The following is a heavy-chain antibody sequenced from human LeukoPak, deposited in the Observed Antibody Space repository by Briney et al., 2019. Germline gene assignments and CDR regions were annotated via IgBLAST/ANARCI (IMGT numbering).Heavy chain of an antibody. V-gene: IGHV3-33*01. CDR1: GFIFSHYG. CDR3: ARDAQRGFDYSNSLEY. J-gene: IGHJ4*01. D-gene: IGHD4-11*01. CDR2: IWSDGSNR. Sequence: QPGGSLSLSCAASGFIFSHYGMHWVRQAPGKGLEWVAVIWSDGSNRFYAGSVKGRFTISRDNSQNTVFLQMNSLRVEDTAMYYCARDAQRGFDYSNSLEYWGHGTLVTVSS.